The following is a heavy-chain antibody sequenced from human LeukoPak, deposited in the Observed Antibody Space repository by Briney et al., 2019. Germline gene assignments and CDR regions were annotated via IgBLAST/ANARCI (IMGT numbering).Heavy chain of an antibody. V-gene: IGHV3-21*01. CDR3: ATSPRGYQLLEPGS. Sequence: KPGGSLRLSCAASGFTFSSYSMNWVRQAPGKGLEWVSSISSSSSYICYADSVKGRFTISRDNAKNSLYLQMNSLSVEDTAVYYCATSPRGYQLLEPGSWGQGTLVTVSS. CDR2: ISSSSSYI. CDR1: GFTFSSYS. J-gene: IGHJ5*02. D-gene: IGHD2-2*01.